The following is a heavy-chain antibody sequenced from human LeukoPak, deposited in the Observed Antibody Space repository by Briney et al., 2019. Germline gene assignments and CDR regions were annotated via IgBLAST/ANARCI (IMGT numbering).Heavy chain of an antibody. CDR2: INPNSGGT. J-gene: IGHJ3*02. V-gene: IGHV1-2*02. CDR1: GYTFTGYY. D-gene: IGHD3-22*01. Sequence: AASVKVSCKASGYTFTGYYMHWVRQAPGQGLGWMGWINPNSGGTNYAQKFQGRVTMTRDTSISTAYMELSRLRSDDTAVYYCARGEITYYYDSSGYFIWGQGTMVTVSS. CDR3: ARGEITYYYDSSGYFI.